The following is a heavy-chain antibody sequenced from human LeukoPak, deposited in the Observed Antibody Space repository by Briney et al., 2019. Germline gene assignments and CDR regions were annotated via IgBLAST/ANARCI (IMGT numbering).Heavy chain of an antibody. CDR1: GFTFSNAW. V-gene: IGHV3-15*07. D-gene: IGHD6-19*01. CDR3: VRNLAVAGTCFDS. J-gene: IGHJ4*02. Sequence: GGSLRLSCAASGFTFSNAWMNWVRQAPGKGLEWVGRIKSKTDGGTTDYAAPVKGRFTISRDDSKNTLYMQMNRLKTEDTAVYYCVRNLAVAGTCFDSWGQGTLVTVSS. CDR2: IKSKTDGGTT.